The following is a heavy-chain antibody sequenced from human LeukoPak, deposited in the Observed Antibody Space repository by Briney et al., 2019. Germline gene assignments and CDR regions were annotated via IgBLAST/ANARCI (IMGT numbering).Heavy chain of an antibody. CDR3: ARGADYYDSSGYHPDY. CDR1: GYTFTSYY. V-gene: IGHV1-46*01. D-gene: IGHD3-22*01. Sequence: ASVKVSCKASGYTFTSYYMHWVRQAPGQGLEWMGIINPSGGSTSYAQKFQGRVTMTRDTSTSTVYMELSSLRSEDTAVYYCARGADYYDSSGYHPDYWGQGTLVTVSS. CDR2: INPSGGST. J-gene: IGHJ4*02.